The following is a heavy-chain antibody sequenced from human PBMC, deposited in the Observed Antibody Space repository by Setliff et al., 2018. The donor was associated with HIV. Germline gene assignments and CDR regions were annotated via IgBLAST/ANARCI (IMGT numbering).Heavy chain of an antibody. CDR1: GFTFSNYW. CDR3: ARSGDLGDYVWGSYRY. Sequence: GGSLRLSCEASGFTFSNYWMHWVRQAPGKGLVWVSRIRGDGRDTPYADSVKGRFTISRDTAKNTLYLQLNSLRAEDTAVYYCARSGDLGDYVWGSYRYWGQGTLVTVSS. V-gene: IGHV3-74*01. CDR2: IRGDGRDT. J-gene: IGHJ4*02. D-gene: IGHD3-16*02.